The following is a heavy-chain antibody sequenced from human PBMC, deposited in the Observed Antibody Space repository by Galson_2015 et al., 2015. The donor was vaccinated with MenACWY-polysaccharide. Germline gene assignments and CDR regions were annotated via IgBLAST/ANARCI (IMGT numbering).Heavy chain of an antibody. D-gene: IGHD2-15*01. CDR3: ARGPRYTDYSGGQSYFDH. Sequence: SLRLSCAVSGFTVRTYDMSWVRQTPAKGLEWVAVLYNGGVTYYADYVKGRFTISRDSSKNTLSLQMNILRAEDTAVYYCARGPRYTDYSGGQSYFDHWGQGSLVVVSS. V-gene: IGHV3-53*03. CDR2: LYNGGVT. CDR1: GFTVRTYD. J-gene: IGHJ4*02.